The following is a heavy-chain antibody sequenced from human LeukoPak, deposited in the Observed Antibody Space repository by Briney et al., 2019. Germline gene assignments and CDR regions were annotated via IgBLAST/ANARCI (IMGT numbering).Heavy chain of an antibody. Sequence: GGSLRLSCAASGFTFSSYSMNWVRQAPGKGLEWVAYIRYDGSNKNYADSVEGRFTISRDNAKNSLYLQMNSLRAEDTAVYYCARSPPHRLWGQGTLVTVSS. CDR1: GFTFSSYS. CDR3: ARSPPHRL. J-gene: IGHJ4*02. V-gene: IGHV3-30*02. D-gene: IGHD1-26*01. CDR2: IRYDGSNK.